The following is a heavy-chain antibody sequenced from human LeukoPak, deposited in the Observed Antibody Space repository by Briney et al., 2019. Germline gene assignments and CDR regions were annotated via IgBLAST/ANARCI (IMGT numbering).Heavy chain of an antibody. Sequence: GGSLRLSCAASGFTFSSFGMSWVRQAPGKGMEWVSGISGTGGSTYYADSVKGRFTISRDNSKNTLSLQMNSLRAEDTAVYYCAKDGAIAAAGTRYWGQGTLVTVSS. CDR2: ISGTGGST. D-gene: IGHD6-13*01. V-gene: IGHV3-23*01. CDR1: GFTFSSFG. CDR3: AKDGAIAAAGTRY. J-gene: IGHJ4*02.